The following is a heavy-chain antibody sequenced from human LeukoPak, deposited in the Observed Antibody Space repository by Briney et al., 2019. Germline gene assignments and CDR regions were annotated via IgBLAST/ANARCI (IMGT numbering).Heavy chain of an antibody. CDR3: ARYGRAATAPKRYYFDY. CDR2: IYYSGST. J-gene: IGHJ4*02. D-gene: IGHD1-14*01. Sequence: SETLSLTCTVSGGSISSYYWSWIRQPPGKGLEWIGYIYYSGSTNYNPSLKSRVTISVDTSKNQFSLKLSSVTAADTAVHYCARYGRAATAPKRYYFDYWDQGTLVTVSS. V-gene: IGHV4-59*01. CDR1: GGSISSYY.